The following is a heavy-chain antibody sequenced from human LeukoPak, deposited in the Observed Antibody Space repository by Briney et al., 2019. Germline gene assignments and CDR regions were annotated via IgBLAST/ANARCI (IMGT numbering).Heavy chain of an antibody. Sequence: SVTVSCKASGGTFSSYAISWVRQAPGQGLEWMGGIIPIVGTANYAQKFQGRVTITTDESTSTAYMELSSLRSEDTAVYYCAANYYGSGRLGYYYYMDVWGKGTTVTVSS. V-gene: IGHV1-69*05. J-gene: IGHJ6*03. CDR1: GGTFSSYA. D-gene: IGHD3-10*01. CDR3: AANYYGSGRLGYYYYMDV. CDR2: IIPIVGTA.